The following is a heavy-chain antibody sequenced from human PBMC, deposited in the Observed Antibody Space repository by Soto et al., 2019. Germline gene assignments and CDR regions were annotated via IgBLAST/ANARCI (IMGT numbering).Heavy chain of an antibody. CDR3: TRDMPGHGYYFQS. D-gene: IGHD3-22*01. J-gene: IGHJ4*02. CDR1: AFIFNTYA. V-gene: IGHV3-21*01. CDR2: ISSSSAYI. Sequence: VSLRLSCTASAFIFNTYAMNWVRQAPVKGLDWVSSISSSSAYIYYAESVKGRFTVFRENANNSIFLHMSSLRVEDTAVYYCTRDMPGHGYYFQSWGQGTPVNVSS.